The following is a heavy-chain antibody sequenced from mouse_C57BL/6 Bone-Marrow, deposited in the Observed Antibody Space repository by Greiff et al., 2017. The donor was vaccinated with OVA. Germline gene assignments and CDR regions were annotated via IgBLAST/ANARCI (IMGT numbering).Heavy chain of an antibody. CDR1: GYAFTNYL. CDR3: ARSYASQVYDIDY. Sequence: QVQLQQSGAELVRPGTSVKVSCKASGYAFTNYLIEWVKQRPGQGLEWIGVINPGSGGTNYNEKFKGKATLTADKSSSTAYMQLSSLTSEDSAVYCCARSYASQVYDIDYWGEGTSVTVSS. V-gene: IGHV1-54*01. D-gene: IGHD1-1*01. J-gene: IGHJ4*01. CDR2: INPGSGGT.